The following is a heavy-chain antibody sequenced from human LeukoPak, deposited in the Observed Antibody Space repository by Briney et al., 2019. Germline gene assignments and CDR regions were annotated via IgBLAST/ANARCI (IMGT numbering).Heavy chain of an antibody. Sequence: SETLSLTCTVSGGSISSYYWSWIRQPPGKGLEWIGYIYYSGSTNYNPSLKSRVTISVDTAKNQFSLKLSSVTAADTAVYYCARVSGYDWESFYDYWGQGTLVTVSS. CDR3: ARVSGYDWESFYDY. D-gene: IGHD5-12*01. V-gene: IGHV4-59*01. J-gene: IGHJ4*02. CDR1: GGSISSYY. CDR2: IYYSGST.